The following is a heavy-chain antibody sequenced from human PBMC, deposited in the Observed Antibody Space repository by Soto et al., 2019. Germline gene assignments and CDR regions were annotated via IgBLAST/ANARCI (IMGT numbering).Heavy chain of an antibody. J-gene: IGHJ4*02. Sequence: PGGSLRLSCAASGFTFSSYGMHWVRQAPGKGLEWVAVIWYDGSNKYYADSVKGRFTISRDNSKNTLYLQMNSLRAEDTAVYYCASSGGSSSLGYWGQGTLVTVSS. V-gene: IGHV3-33*01. CDR1: GFTFSSYG. CDR2: IWYDGSNK. CDR3: ASSGGSSSLGY. D-gene: IGHD6-6*01.